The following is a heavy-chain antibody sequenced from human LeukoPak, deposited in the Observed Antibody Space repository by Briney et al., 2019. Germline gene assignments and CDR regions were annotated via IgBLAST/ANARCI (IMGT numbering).Heavy chain of an antibody. D-gene: IGHD4-17*01. CDR3: ARDRKEDYGVDY. CDR1: GFTFSSYG. Sequence: PGRSLRLSCAASGFTFSSYGMHWVRQAPGKGLEWVAVIWYDGSNKYYADSVKGRFTISRDNSKNTLYLQMNSLRAEDTAVYYCARDRKEDYGVDYWGQGTLVTVSS. CDR2: IWYDGSNK. V-gene: IGHV3-33*01. J-gene: IGHJ4*02.